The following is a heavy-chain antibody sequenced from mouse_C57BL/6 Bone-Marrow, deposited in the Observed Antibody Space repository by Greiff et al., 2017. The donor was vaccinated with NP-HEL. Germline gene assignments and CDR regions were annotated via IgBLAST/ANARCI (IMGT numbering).Heavy chain of an antibody. CDR1: GFTFSSYA. D-gene: IGHD1-1*01. CDR3: ARGDLLLYWYFDV. CDR2: ISDGGSYT. J-gene: IGHJ1*03. V-gene: IGHV5-4*03. Sequence: EVKLVESGGGLVKPGGSLKLSCAASGFTFSSYAMSWVRQTTEKRLEWVATISDGGSYTYYPDNVKGRFTISRDNATNNLYLQMSHLKSEDTAMYYCARGDLLLYWYFDVWGTGTTVTVSS.